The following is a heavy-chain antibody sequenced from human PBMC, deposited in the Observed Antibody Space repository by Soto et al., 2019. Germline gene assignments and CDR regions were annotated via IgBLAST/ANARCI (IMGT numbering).Heavy chain of an antibody. CDR1: GGSISGYY. D-gene: IGHD6-13*01. CDR2: IFSSGTT. CDR3: ARFPAAFDY. Sequence: QVQLQESGPGLVKPSETLSLTCTVSGGSISGYYWSWIRQPPGKGLEWIGYIFSSGTTTYNPSLKSRVTMSVDTSKNQFSLRLSSVTAADTAVYYCARFPAAFDYWGQGTLVTVSS. J-gene: IGHJ4*02. V-gene: IGHV4-59*01.